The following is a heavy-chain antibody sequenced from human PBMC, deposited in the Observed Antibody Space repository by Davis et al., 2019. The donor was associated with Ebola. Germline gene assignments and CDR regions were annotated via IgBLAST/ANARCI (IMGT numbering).Heavy chain of an antibody. CDR2: IYYSGST. D-gene: IGHD6-19*01. J-gene: IGHJ5*02. CDR1: GGSISSYY. Sequence: MPSETLSLTCTVSGGSISSYYWSWIRQPPGKGLEWIGYIYYSGSTNYNPSLKSRVTISVDTSKNQFFLKLSSVTAADTAVYYCAGVRAVAGMTPWFDPWGQGTLVTVSS. V-gene: IGHV4-59*01. CDR3: AGVRAVAGMTPWFDP.